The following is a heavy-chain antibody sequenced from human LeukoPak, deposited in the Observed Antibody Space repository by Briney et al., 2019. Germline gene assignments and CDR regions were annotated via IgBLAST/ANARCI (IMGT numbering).Heavy chain of an antibody. CDR1: GYTFTSYG. Sequence: VASVTVSCKASGYTFTSYGISWVRQAPGQGLEWMGWISAYNGNTNYAQELQGRVTMTTDTSTTTAYMELRSLRSDDTAVYYCARPQEEDGYNYNWAFDYWGQGTLVTVSS. J-gene: IGHJ4*02. CDR2: ISAYNGNT. CDR3: ARPQEEDGYNYNWAFDY. V-gene: IGHV1-18*01. D-gene: IGHD5-24*01.